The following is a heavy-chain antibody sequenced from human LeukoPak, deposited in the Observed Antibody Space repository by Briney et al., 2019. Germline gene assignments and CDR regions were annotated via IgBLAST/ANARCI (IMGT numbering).Heavy chain of an antibody. CDR1: GFTFSSYS. J-gene: IGHJ4*02. D-gene: IGHD2-21*01. CDR3: AKDRTNYCGGDCYYPTLDY. V-gene: IGHV3-30-3*01. Sequence: GRSLRLSCAASGFTFSSYSMHWVRQAPGKGLEGVAVISYDGSNKYYADSVKGRFTISRDNSKNTLYLQMNSLRAEDTAVYYCAKDRTNYCGGDCYYPTLDYWGQGTLVTVSS. CDR2: ISYDGSNK.